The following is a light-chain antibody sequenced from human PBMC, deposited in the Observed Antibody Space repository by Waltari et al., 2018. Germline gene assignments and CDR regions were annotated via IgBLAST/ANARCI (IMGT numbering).Light chain of an antibody. CDR2: EVN. V-gene: IGLV2-23*02. CDR3: SSYARSPIVV. Sequence: QSALTQPASVSGSPGQSITIPCTGTSSDVGRYNLVSWYQQHPGKAPKVLITEVNKRPSGISNRFSGSKSGNTASLRISGLQAEDEADYYCSSYARSPIVVFGGGTKVTVL. J-gene: IGLJ2*01. CDR1: SSDVGRYNL.